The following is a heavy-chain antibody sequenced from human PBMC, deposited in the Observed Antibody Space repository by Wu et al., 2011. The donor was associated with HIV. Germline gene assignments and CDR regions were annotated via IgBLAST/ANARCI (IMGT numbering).Heavy chain of an antibody. CDR2: ISSYNGNT. J-gene: IGHJ4*02. V-gene: IGHV1-18*01. D-gene: IGHD3-22*01. Sequence: NYGITWVRLAPGQGLSGWMISSYNGNTNYAQKVPPQSHHDTDTSTSTAYMELRSLRSDDTAVYYCAREGGFYRSDYWGQGTLVTVSS. CDR3: AREGGFYRSDY. CDR1: NYG.